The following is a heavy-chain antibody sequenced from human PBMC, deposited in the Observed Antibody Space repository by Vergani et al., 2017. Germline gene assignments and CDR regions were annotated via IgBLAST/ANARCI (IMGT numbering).Heavy chain of an antibody. D-gene: IGHD6-13*01. Sequence: QVQLVQSGAEVKKPGASVKVSCKASGYTFTSYAMHWVRQAPGQRLEWMGWINAGNGNTKYSQKFQGRVTITRDTSASTAYMELSSLRSEETAVYYCARDKGSSSHFGYWGQGTLVTVSS. CDR3: ARDKGSSSHFGY. CDR2: INAGNGNT. V-gene: IGHV1-3*01. J-gene: IGHJ4*02. CDR1: GYTFTSYA.